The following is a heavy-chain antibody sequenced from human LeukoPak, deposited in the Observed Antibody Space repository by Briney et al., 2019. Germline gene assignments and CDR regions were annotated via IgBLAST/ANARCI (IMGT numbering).Heavy chain of an antibody. D-gene: IGHD3-10*01. Sequence: PSETLSLTCPVSGGSISSGDCYWSWIRQPPGKGLEWIGYIYYSGTTYYNSSLKSRVTISVDTSKNQFSLKLSSVTAADTAVYYCARTNYGSGSYYSFWGQGTLVTVSS. CDR1: GGSISSGDCY. J-gene: IGHJ4*02. CDR2: IYYSGTT. V-gene: IGHV4-30-4*01. CDR3: ARTNYGSGSYYSF.